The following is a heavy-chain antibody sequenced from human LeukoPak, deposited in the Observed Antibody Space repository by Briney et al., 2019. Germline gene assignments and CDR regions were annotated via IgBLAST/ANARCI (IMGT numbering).Heavy chain of an antibody. Sequence: SETLSLTCTVSGGPISSYYWSWLRQPAGKGLEWIGRIYTSGSTNYNPSLKSRVTMSVDTSKNQFSLKLSSVTAADTAVFYCARENSGSYREFDYWGQGTLVTVSS. V-gene: IGHV4-4*07. D-gene: IGHD1-26*01. CDR1: GGPISSYY. J-gene: IGHJ4*02. CDR2: IYTSGST. CDR3: ARENSGSYREFDY.